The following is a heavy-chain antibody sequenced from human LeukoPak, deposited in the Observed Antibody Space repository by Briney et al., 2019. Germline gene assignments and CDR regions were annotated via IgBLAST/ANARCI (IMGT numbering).Heavy chain of an antibody. J-gene: IGHJ4*02. CDR1: GYTFTGYY. CDR2: INPYTGGT. V-gene: IGHV1-2*02. CDR3: ARVWAYYDYVWGSYPHY. D-gene: IGHD3-16*02. Sequence: ASVKVSCKASGYTFTGYYIHWVRQAPGQGLEWMGWINPYTGGTTCAQKFQGRLTMTRDTSISTVYMELSRLTSDDTAVYYCARVWAYYDYVWGSYPHYWGRGTLVTASP.